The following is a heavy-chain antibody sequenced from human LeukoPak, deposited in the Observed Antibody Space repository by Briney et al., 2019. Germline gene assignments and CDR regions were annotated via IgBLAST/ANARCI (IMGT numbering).Heavy chain of an antibody. Sequence: SEPLSLTCTVSGGSITSYYWSWIRQPAGKGLEWIGRIHNTGSTDYNPSLKSRVIMSVDTSKNQFSLKLSSVTAADTAVYYCARQNVFDIWGQGTMVTVSS. CDR2: IHNTGST. D-gene: IGHD2/OR15-2a*01. CDR1: GGSITSYY. CDR3: ARQNVFDI. J-gene: IGHJ3*02. V-gene: IGHV4-4*07.